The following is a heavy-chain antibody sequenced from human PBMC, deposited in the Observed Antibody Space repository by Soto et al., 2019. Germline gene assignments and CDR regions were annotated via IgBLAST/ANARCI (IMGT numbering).Heavy chain of an antibody. D-gene: IGHD2-8*01. CDR1: GGTFSSYA. J-gene: IGHJ4*02. CDR3: ARGNGRHYFDY. V-gene: IGHV1-69*13. CDR2: IIPTFGTA. Sequence: SVKVSCKASGGTFSSYAISWVRQAAGQGLEWMGGIIPTFGTANYAQKFQGRVTITADESTSTAYMELSSLRSEDTAVYYCARGNGRHYFDYWGQGTLVTVSS.